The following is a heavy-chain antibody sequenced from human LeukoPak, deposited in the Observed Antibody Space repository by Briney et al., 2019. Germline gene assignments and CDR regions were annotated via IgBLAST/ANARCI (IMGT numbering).Heavy chain of an antibody. CDR1: GYSISSGYY. V-gene: IGHV4-38-2*02. CDR3: AREDSSGYVLDY. J-gene: IGHJ4*02. D-gene: IGHD3-22*01. Sequence: SETLSLTCTVSGYSISSGYYCGLIRQPPRKRLEWIGSIHHSGSTYYNPSLKSRVTISVDTSKNQFYMKLSSVTAADTAVYYCAREDSSGYVLDYWGQGTLVTVSS. CDR2: IHHSGST.